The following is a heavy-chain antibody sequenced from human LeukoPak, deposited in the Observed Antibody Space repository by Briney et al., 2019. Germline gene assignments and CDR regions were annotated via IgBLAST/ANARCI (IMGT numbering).Heavy chain of an antibody. CDR3: ARGAWGSHDY. J-gene: IGHJ4*02. CDR2: INSDGGST. V-gene: IGHV3-74*01. Sequence: GGSLRPSCAASGFTFSNYWMHWVRQAPGKGLVWVSRINSDGGSTTYADSVKGRFSISRDNAKNTLYLQMNSLRAEDTAVYYCARGAWGSHDYWGQGTLVTVSS. CDR1: GFTFSNYW. D-gene: IGHD7-27*01.